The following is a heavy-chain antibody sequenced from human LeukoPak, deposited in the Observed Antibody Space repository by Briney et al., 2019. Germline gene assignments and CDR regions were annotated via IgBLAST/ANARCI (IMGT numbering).Heavy chain of an antibody. D-gene: IGHD5-24*01. V-gene: IGHV4-61*02. CDR2: IYTSGST. CDR3: AREGWLQSFDY. J-gene: IGHJ4*02. CDR1: GGSISSGSYY. Sequence: SETLSLTCTVSGGSISSGSYYWSWIRQPAGKGLEWIGRIYTSGSTHYNPSLKSRVTISVDTSKNQFSLKLSSVTAADTAVYYCAREGWLQSFDYWGQGTLVTVSS.